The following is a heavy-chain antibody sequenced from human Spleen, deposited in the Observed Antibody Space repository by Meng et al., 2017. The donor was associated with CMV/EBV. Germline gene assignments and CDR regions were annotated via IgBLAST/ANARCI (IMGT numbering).Heavy chain of an antibody. CDR1: GGSISSYY. V-gene: IGHV4-59*01. CDR2: IHYSGST. CDR3: ARVHCSSTSCYIIPPLFDP. J-gene: IGHJ5*02. D-gene: IGHD2-2*02. Sequence: GSLRLSCTVSGGSISSYYWSWIRQPPGKGLEWIANIHYSGSTNYNPSLKSRVTMSVDTSKNQFSLRLSSVTAADTAVYYCARVHCSSTSCYIIPPLFDPWGQGTLVTVSS.